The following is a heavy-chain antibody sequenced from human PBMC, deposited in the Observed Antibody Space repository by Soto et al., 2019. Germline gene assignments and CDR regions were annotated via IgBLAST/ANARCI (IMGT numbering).Heavy chain of an antibody. J-gene: IGHJ5*01. CDR2: ISAHSGDT. V-gene: IGHV1-18*01. CDR1: GYTCTNYP. D-gene: IGHD3-22*01. Sequence: QVNLVQSGAQVKHPGASGTVACKASGYTCTNYPLAWPRRAPGHGLEWMGWISAHSGDTHSAQKFQDRVTMTTDTSTDTAYLELRSLTSDATAVYYCARAISMIFVAPASWGNGTLVTVS. CDR3: ARAISMIFVAPAS.